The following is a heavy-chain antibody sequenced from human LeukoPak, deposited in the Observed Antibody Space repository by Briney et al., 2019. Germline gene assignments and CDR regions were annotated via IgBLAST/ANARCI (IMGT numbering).Heavy chain of an antibody. J-gene: IGHJ5*02. CDR1: GYTFASYG. V-gene: IGHV1-18*01. Sequence: ASVKVSCTASGYTFASYGIHWVRQAPGQGLEWMGWISGYNGNTAYAQTLQGRATMTTDTSTSTAYMELRSLRSDDTAVHYCARSESIAAAGSGWFDPWGQGNLVTVSS. CDR2: ISGYNGNT. CDR3: ARSESIAAAGSGWFDP. D-gene: IGHD6-13*01.